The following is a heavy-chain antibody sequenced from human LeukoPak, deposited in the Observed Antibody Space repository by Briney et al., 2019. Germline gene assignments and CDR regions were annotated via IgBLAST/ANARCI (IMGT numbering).Heavy chain of an antibody. J-gene: IGHJ5*02. CDR1: GGSISSYY. CDR2: IYCSGST. D-gene: IGHD3-10*01. CDR3: ARRDYYGSGSWDP. Sequence: SETLSLTCTVSGGSISSYYWSWIRQPPGKGLEWIGYIYCSGSTNYNPSLKSRVTISVDTSKNQFSLKLSSVTAADTAVYYCARRDYYGSGSWDPWGQGTLVTVSS. V-gene: IGHV4-59*01.